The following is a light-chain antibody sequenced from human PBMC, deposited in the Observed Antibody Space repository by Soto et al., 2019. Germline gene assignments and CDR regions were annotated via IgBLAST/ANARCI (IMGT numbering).Light chain of an antibody. CDR1: SGHSSYA. V-gene: IGLV4-69*01. Sequence: QPVLTQSPSASASLGASVKLTCTLSSGHSSYAIAWHQQQPEKGPRYLMKISSDGSHSKGDGLPDRFSGSSSGAERYLTISSLPYEDEADYYCQTWGTGIVVFGGGTKLTVL. J-gene: IGLJ2*01. CDR3: QTWGTGIVV. CDR2: ISSDGSH.